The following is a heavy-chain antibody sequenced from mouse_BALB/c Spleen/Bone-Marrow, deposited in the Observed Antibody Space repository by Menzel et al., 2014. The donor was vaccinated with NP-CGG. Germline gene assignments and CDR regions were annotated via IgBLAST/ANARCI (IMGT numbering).Heavy chain of an antibody. CDR1: GYTFSNYW. D-gene: IGHD1-3*01. J-gene: IGHJ2*01. CDR3: TTLARNNLDY. CDR2: IHPGNSDT. V-gene: IGHV1-5*01. Sequence: VQLQQPGTVLARPGAAVKMSCKASGYTFSNYWMHWIKQRPGQGLEWIGTIHPGNSDTTYNQKFKGKAKLTAVTSTSTAYMELSSLTNEDSAVYYCTTLARNNLDYWGQGTTLTVSS.